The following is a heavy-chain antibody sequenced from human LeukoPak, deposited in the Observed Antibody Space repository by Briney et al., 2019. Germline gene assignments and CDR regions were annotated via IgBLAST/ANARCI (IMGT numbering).Heavy chain of an antibody. J-gene: IGHJ4*02. V-gene: IGHV4-59*11. CDR3: ARGHYIWGTYRQYFDY. Sequence: SETLSLTCTVSGGSISSHYWNWIRQPPGKGLEWVGYMYYSGSTSYNPSLMSRVTISVDTSKYQFSLKLSSVTAADTAVYYCARGHYIWGTYRQYFDYWGQGTLVTVSS. D-gene: IGHD3-16*02. CDR1: GGSISSHY. CDR2: MYYSGST.